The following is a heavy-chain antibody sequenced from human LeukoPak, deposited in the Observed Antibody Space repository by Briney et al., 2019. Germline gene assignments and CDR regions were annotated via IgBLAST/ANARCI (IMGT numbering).Heavy chain of an antibody. CDR2: INPSGGST. D-gene: IGHD3-3*01. CDR3: ARDLKARDSYDFWSGYPTAGFDY. CDR1: GYTFTSYY. J-gene: IGHJ4*02. Sequence: ASVKVSCKASGYTFTSYYMHWVRQAPGQGLEWMGIINPSGGSTSYAQKFQGRVTMTRDTSTSTVYMELSSLRSEDTAVYYCARDLKARDSYDFWSGYPTAGFDYWGQGTLVTVSS. V-gene: IGHV1-46*01.